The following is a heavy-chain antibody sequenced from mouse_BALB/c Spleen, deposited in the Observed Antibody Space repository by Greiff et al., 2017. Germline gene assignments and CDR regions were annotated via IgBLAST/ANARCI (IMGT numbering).Heavy chain of an antibody. D-gene: IGHD1-2*01. CDR3: ARESTTATRYFDV. Sequence: EVKLQESGGDLVKPGGSLKLSCAASGFTFSSYGMSWVRQTPDKRLEWVATISSGGSYNYYPDSVKGRFTISRDNAKNTLYLQMSSLKSEDTAMYYCARESTTATRYFDVWGAGTTVTVSS. CDR1: GFTFSSYG. CDR2: ISSGGSYN. J-gene: IGHJ1*01. V-gene: IGHV5-6*01.